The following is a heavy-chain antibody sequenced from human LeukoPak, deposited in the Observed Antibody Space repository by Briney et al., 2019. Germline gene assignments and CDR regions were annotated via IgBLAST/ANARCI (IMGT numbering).Heavy chain of an antibody. CDR3: ATDLTVAASGGFDY. CDR1: GYTLTELS. Sequence: ASVKVSCKVSGYTLTELSMHWVRQAPGKGLEWMGGFYPEHGETIYAQTFQGRVTMTKDTSIDTVYMELSRLRSEDTAVYYCATDLTVAASGGFDYWGQGTLVTVSS. J-gene: IGHJ4*02. V-gene: IGHV1-24*01. D-gene: IGHD2-15*01. CDR2: FYPEHGET.